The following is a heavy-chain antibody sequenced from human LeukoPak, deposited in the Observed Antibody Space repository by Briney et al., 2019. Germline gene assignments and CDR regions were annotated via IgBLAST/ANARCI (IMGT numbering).Heavy chain of an antibody. CDR1: GVPISSYH. V-gene: IGHV4-59*01. J-gene: IGHJ3*02. CDR3: GTRLWRRDGWNLTAFDM. D-gene: IGHD5-24*01. Sequence: PSETLSLTCNVSGVPISSYHWNRIRQPPGKGLEWIGYIYYSGSTNYNPSLKSRVTISVDTSKNQFSLKLSSVTAADTAVYYCGTRLWRRDGWNLTAFDMWGQGTMVTVSS. CDR2: IYYSGST.